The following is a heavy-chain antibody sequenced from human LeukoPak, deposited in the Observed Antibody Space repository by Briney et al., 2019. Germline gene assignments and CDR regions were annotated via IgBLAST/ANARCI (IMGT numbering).Heavy chain of an antibody. CDR2: IYTSGST. CDR3: ARDPRLWFGESAGY. Sequence: SETLSLTCTVSGGSISSGSYYWSWIRQPAGKGLEWIGRIYTSGSTNYNPSLKSRVTISVDTSKNQFSLKLSSVTAADTAVYYCARDPRLWFGESAGYWGQGTLVTVS. J-gene: IGHJ4*02. D-gene: IGHD3-10*01. CDR1: GGSISSGSYY. V-gene: IGHV4-61*02.